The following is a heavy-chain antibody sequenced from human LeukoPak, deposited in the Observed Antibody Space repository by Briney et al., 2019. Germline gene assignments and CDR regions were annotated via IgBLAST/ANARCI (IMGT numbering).Heavy chain of an antibody. CDR1: GDSVSNNSAA. CDR3: ARDHPKKTGVFDS. J-gene: IGHJ4*02. Sequence: QTLSLTCAISGDSVSNNSAAWNWIRQSPSRGLEWLGRTYYRSKWYNDYAVSVKSRISINPDTSKNQFSLQLNSVTPEDAAVYYCARDHPKKTGVFDSWGQGTLVTVSS. D-gene: IGHD7-27*01. CDR2: TYYRSKWYN. V-gene: IGHV6-1*01.